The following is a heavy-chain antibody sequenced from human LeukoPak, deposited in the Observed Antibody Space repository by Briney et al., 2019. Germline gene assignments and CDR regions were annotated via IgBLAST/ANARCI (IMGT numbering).Heavy chain of an antibody. J-gene: IGHJ3*02. CDR3: STTDSGVWGSYRDDFDN. CDR2: IKSKSDGGTT. D-gene: IGHD3-16*02. CDR1: GFTFSNAC. V-gene: IGHV3-15*01. Sequence: GGSLRLSCAASGFTFSNACMRWVRQAPGKGLEWVARIKSKSDGGTTDYAAAVEGRITISRDDSKNTLYLQMNSLKTEDTAVYYCSTTDSGVWGSYRDDFDNWGQGTMVTVSS.